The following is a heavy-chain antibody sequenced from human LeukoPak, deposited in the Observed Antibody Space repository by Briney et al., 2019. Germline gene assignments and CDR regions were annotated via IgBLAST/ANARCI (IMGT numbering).Heavy chain of an antibody. CDR2: MYPGDSDT. CDR3: ARLVAVAANDTHFDY. J-gene: IGHJ4*02. CDR1: GYSFPSYW. V-gene: IGHV5-51*01. D-gene: IGHD6-19*01. Sequence: GESLKISCKGSGYSFPSYWIAWVRQMPGKGLEWMGIMYPGDSDTRYSPSFQGQVTISADKSISTAYLQWSSLKASDTAMYYCARLVAVAANDTHFDYWGQGTLVTVSS.